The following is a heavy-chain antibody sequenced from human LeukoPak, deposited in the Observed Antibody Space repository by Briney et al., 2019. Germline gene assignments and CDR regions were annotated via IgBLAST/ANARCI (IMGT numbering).Heavy chain of an antibody. V-gene: IGHV4-30-4*01. Sequence: SQTLSLTCTVSGGSISSGDYYWSWIRQPPGKGLEWIGEINHSGSTNYNPSLKSRVTISVDTSKNQFSLKLSSVTAADTAVYYRARGLAQGRFDPWGQGTLVTVSS. J-gene: IGHJ5*02. CDR2: INHSGST. CDR1: GGSISSGDYY. D-gene: IGHD5-12*01. CDR3: ARGLAQGRFDP.